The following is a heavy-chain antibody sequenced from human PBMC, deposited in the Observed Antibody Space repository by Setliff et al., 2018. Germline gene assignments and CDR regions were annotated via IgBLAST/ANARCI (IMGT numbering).Heavy chain of an antibody. CDR3: ARGPSNYDLLTGCDC. CDR2: INPNSGGT. Sequence: ASVKVSCKASGYTFTGYYMHWVRQAPGQGLEWMGWINPNSGGTNYAQKFQGWVTMTRDTSISTAYMELNRLRSDDSAVYYCARGPSNYDLLTGCDCWGQGTLVTVSS. V-gene: IGHV1-2*04. J-gene: IGHJ4*02. D-gene: IGHD3-9*01. CDR1: GYTFTGYY.